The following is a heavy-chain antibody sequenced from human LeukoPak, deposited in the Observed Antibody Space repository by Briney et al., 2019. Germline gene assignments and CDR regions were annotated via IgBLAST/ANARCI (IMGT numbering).Heavy chain of an antibody. V-gene: IGHV3-74*01. CDR2: INSDGNII. CDR3: VAGMGNY. CDR1: GFTFSMYW. J-gene: IGHJ4*02. D-gene: IGHD6-13*01. Sequence: GGSLRLSCAASGFTFSMYWMHWVRQVPGKGLVWVSRINSDGNIITYADSVKGRFTISRDNARNMVYLQMNSLRAEDTAVYYCVAGMGNYWGQGTLVPV.